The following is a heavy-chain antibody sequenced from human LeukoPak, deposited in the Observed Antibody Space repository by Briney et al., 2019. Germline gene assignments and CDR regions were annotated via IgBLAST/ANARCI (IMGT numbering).Heavy chain of an antibody. V-gene: IGHV4-59*01. Sequence: KPSETLSLTCTVSGVSISSYYWSWIRQPPGKGLEWIGYIYYSGSTNYNPSLKSRVTISVDTSKNQFSLKLSSVTAADTGVYYCARASPRMDVWGKGTTVTVSS. CDR2: IYYSGST. J-gene: IGHJ6*04. CDR3: ARASPRMDV. CDR1: GVSISSYY.